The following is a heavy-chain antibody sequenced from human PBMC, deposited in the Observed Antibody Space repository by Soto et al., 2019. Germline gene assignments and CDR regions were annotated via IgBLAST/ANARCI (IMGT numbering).Heavy chain of an antibody. CDR2: TYYKSKWYN. Sequence: SQTLSLTCYISWDSVSSNSAAWNWIRQTPSRGLEWLGRTYYKSKWYNNYALSVQSRITVNPDTSKNQFSLQLNSVTPEDTAVYYCARGSWDDVSGHYYMDVWGKGTTVTVSS. CDR3: ARGSWDDVSGHYYMDV. J-gene: IGHJ6*03. D-gene: IGHD1-1*01. V-gene: IGHV6-1*01. CDR1: WDSVSSNSAA.